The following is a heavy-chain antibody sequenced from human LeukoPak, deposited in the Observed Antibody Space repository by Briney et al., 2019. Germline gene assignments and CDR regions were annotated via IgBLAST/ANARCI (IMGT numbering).Heavy chain of an antibody. CDR2: IHHSGGT. D-gene: IGHD2-2*01. Sequence: PSETLSLTCAVYGGSFSGYYWSWIRQPPGKRLEWIGEIHHSGGTNYNPSLKSRVTISVDTSRNQFSLRLSSVTAADTAVYYCARRQLDRRYWSSTSCRTFVYWGQGTLVTVSS. J-gene: IGHJ4*02. V-gene: IGHV4-34*01. CDR3: ARRQLDRRYWSSTSCRTFVY. CDR1: GGSFSGYY.